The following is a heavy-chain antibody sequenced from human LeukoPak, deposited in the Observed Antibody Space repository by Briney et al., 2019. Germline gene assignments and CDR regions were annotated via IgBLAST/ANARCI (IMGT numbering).Heavy chain of an antibody. CDR2: ISGSGDST. J-gene: IGHJ4*02. CDR3: AREGGAVAGTFFDY. D-gene: IGHD6-19*01. V-gene: IGHV3-23*01. Sequence: GGSLTLSCAVSGFTFSSYAISWVRHAPGKGLEWVSAISGSGDSTYYAHSVKGRFTISRDNSKNTLYLQMNSLRAEDTAVYYCAREGGAVAGTFFDYWGQGTLVTVSS. CDR1: GFTFSSYA.